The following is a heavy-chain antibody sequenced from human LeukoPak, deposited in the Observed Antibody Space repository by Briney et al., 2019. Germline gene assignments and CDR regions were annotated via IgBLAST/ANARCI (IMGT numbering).Heavy chain of an antibody. CDR2: SHKSGST. CDR1: GGSISNYY. Sequence: PSETLSLTCTVSGGSISNYYWTWIRQSPGKTLEWIGCSHKSGSTHYNPSLRSRVTISIDTSKNQFSLKLNSVTAADTAVHYCARDRYCSGRSCYGPPDYWGQGALVTVSS. CDR3: ARDRYCSGRSCYGPPDY. D-gene: IGHD2-15*01. J-gene: IGHJ4*02. V-gene: IGHV4-59*12.